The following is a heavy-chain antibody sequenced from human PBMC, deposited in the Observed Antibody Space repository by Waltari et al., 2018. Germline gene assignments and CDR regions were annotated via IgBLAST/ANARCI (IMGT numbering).Heavy chain of an antibody. CDR1: GFTFSSYA. J-gene: IGHJ6*02. CDR3: AKDLAFTVTTPPYYYGMDV. CDR2: ISGRCGST. Sequence: EVQLLESGGGLVQPGGSLRLSCAASGFTFSSYAMSWVRQAPGKGLEWVSAISGRCGSTYYAYSGKGRFTISRDNSKNTLYLQMNSLRAEDTAVYYCAKDLAFTVTTPPYYYGMDVWGQGTTVTVSS. D-gene: IGHD4-4*01. V-gene: IGHV3-23*01.